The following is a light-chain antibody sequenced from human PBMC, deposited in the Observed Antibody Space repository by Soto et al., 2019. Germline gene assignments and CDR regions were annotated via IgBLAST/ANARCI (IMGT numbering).Light chain of an antibody. CDR1: QGIRNY. CDR2: AAS. Sequence: DIPMTQSPTSLSASVGDRVTITCRASQGIRNYVAWYQQIPGKAPKLLIYAASTLQSGVPSRFSGSGSGTDFTLPINGLQPEDVATYSCQNYSSVPVFGPGTKVEIK. V-gene: IGKV1-27*01. CDR3: QNYSSVPV. J-gene: IGKJ3*01.